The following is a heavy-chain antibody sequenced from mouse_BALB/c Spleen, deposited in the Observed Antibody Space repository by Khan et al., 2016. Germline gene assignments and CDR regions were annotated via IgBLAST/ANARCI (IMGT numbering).Heavy chain of an antibody. V-gene: IGHV4-1*02. Sequence: EVQLLESGGGLVHPGGSLKLSCAASGFDFSRYWMSWVRQAPGKGLEWIGEINPDSYTINYTPSLKDKFIISRDNAKNTLYLQMSKVRSEDTALYYCASAGYYGYLSYWGQGTLVTVSA. CDR3: ASAGYYGYLSY. CDR1: GFDFSRYW. D-gene: IGHD1-1*01. J-gene: IGHJ3*01. CDR2: INPDSYTI.